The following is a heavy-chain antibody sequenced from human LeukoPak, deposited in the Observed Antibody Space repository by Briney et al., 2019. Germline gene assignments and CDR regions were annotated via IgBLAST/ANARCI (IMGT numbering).Heavy chain of an antibody. D-gene: IGHD6-13*01. CDR2: ISGSGGST. CDR3: AKVLGVIAAAETDY. V-gene: IGHV3-23*01. CDR1: GFTFSNYA. Sequence: GGSLRLSCAASGFTFSNYAMSWVRQAPGKGLEWVSAISGSGGSTYYADSVKGRFTISRDNSKNTLYLQMNSLRAEDTAVYYCAKVLGVIAAAETDYWGQGTLVTVSS. J-gene: IGHJ4*02.